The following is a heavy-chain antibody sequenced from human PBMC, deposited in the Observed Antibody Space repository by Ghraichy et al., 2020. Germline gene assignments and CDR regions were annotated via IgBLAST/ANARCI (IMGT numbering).Heavy chain of an antibody. Sequence: ASVKVSCKASGYTFTIYGISWVRQAPGQGLEWLGWISAYNGNTNYAQKLQGRVTMTTDRSTSTAYMELRSLRSDDTAVYYCARDSVSGSYYGDYGMDVWGQGTTVTVSS. J-gene: IGHJ6*02. CDR2: ISAYNGNT. V-gene: IGHV1-18*04. D-gene: IGHD1-26*01. CDR1: GYTFTIYG. CDR3: ARDSVSGSYYGDYGMDV.